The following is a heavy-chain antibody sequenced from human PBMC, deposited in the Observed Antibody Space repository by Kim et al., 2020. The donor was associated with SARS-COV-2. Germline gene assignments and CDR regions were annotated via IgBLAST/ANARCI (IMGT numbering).Heavy chain of an antibody. D-gene: IGHD3-3*01. J-gene: IGHJ4*02. CDR2: ISYDGSNK. V-gene: IGHV3-30*04. Sequence: GGSLRLSCAASGFTFSSYALHWVRQAPGKGLEWVAFISYDGSNKKYVDSVKARFTISRDNFKNTLSLQMNSLRAEDTAVYYCARDFGEGGVEYWGPGTLV. CDR3: ARDFGEGGVEY. CDR1: GFTFSSYA.